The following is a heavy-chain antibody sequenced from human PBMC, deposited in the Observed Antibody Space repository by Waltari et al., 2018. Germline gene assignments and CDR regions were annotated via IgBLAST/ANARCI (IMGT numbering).Heavy chain of an antibody. CDR3: ARAGFGDYYGSGAFDY. CDR1: GGSISSSRYY. V-gene: IGHV4-39*07. Sequence: QLQLQESGPGLVKPSETLSLTCTVSGGSISSSRYYWGWIRQPPGKGLEWIGSIYYSGSTYYNPSLKSRVTISVDTSKNQFSLKLSSVTAADTAVYYCARAGFGDYYGSGAFDYWGQGTLVTVSS. D-gene: IGHD3-10*01. CDR2: IYYSGST. J-gene: IGHJ4*02.